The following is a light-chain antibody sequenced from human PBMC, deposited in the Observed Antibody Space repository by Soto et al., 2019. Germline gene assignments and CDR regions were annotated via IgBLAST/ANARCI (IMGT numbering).Light chain of an antibody. J-gene: IGKJ1*01. CDR1: ESVNSNY. CDR2: GAS. Sequence: ETVLTQSPGTLSLSPGERATLSSRASESVNSNYLAWYQQKPGQAPRLLIYGASTRATGIPDRFSGSGSGTDFILTISRLEPDDFAVYYCQQYGRSPRTFGQGTKVEIK. V-gene: IGKV3-20*01. CDR3: QQYGRSPRT.